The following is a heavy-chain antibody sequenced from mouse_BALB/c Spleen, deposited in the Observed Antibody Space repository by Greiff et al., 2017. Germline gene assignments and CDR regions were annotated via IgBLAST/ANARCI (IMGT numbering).Heavy chain of an antibody. J-gene: IGHJ2*01. D-gene: IGHD2-4*01. Sequence: VQLQQSGPELVKPGASVKMSCKASGYTFTSYVMHWVKQKPGQGLEWIGYINPYNDGTKYNEKFKGKATLTSDKSSSTAYMELSSLTSEDSAVYYCARREAIYYDYFDYWGQGTTLTVSS. CDR2: INPYNDGT. CDR3: ARREAIYYDYFDY. V-gene: IGHV1-14*01. CDR1: GYTFTSYV.